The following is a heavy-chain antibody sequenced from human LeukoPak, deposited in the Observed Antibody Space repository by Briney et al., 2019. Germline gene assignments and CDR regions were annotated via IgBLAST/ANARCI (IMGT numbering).Heavy chain of an antibody. Sequence: SETLSLTCTVSGGSISSGNYYWSWIRQPPGKGLEWIGYIYYSGSTYYNPSLKNRITISVDTSKNQFSLKLSSVTAADTSVYYCATYRGDYVGXWFDPWGXGTLVTVSS. V-gene: IGHV4-30-4*08. J-gene: IGHJ5*02. D-gene: IGHD4-17*01. CDR2: IYYSGST. CDR1: GGSISSGNYY. CDR3: ATYRGDYVGXWFDP.